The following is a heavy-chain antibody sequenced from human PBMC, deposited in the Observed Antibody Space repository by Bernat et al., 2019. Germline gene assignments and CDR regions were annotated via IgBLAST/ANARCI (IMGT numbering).Heavy chain of an antibody. Sequence: EVQLLESGGGLVQPGGSLRLSCAASGFTFSSYAMSWVRQAPGKGLGWVSGISISGGTTYYADSVKGRFTISRDNSKNTLYLQMNSLRAEDAAVYYCAEGAVGTDFDYWGQGTLVTVSS. CDR2: ISISGGTT. D-gene: IGHD6-13*01. CDR3: AEGAVGTDFDY. J-gene: IGHJ4*02. V-gene: IGHV3-23*01. CDR1: GFTFSSYA.